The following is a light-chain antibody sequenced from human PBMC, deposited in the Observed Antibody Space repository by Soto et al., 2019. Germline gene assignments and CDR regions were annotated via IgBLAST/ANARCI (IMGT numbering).Light chain of an antibody. Sequence: EIVLTQSPATLSLSPGERATLSCRASQSVSSYLAWYQQKPGQAPRLLIYDASNRATGIPARFSGSGSGTDFTRTISGLEPEDFAIYYCQQRRNWLFTFGPGTKVDIK. J-gene: IGKJ3*01. CDR1: QSVSSY. CDR3: QQRRNWLFT. CDR2: DAS. V-gene: IGKV3-11*01.